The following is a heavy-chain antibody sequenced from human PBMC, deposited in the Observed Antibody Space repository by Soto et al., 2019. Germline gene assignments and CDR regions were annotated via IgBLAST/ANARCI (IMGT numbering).Heavy chain of an antibody. Sequence: PSETLSLTCAVYGGSFSGYYWSWIRQPPGKGLEWIGEINHSGSTNYNPSLKSRVTISVDTSKNQFSLKLSSVTAADTAVYYCARADCSSTSCYGSDFQHWGQGTLVTVSS. CDR3: ARADCSSTSCYGSDFQH. CDR1: GGSFSGYY. J-gene: IGHJ1*01. CDR2: INHSGST. V-gene: IGHV4-34*01. D-gene: IGHD2-2*01.